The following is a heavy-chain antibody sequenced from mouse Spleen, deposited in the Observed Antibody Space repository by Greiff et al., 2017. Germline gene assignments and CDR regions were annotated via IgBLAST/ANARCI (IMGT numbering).Heavy chain of an antibody. CDR1: GFTFSSYA. CDR2: INSNGGST. V-gene: IGHV5-6-2*01. D-gene: IGHD2-12*01. CDR3: AGGYSYAAWFAY. J-gene: IGHJ3*01. Sequence: EVKLVESGGGLVKPGGSLKLSCAASGFTFSSYAMSWVRQTPEKRLEWVAAINSNGGSTYYPDTVKDRFTISRDNAKNTLYLQMSSLRSEDTALYYCAGGYSYAAWFAYWGQGTLVTVSA.